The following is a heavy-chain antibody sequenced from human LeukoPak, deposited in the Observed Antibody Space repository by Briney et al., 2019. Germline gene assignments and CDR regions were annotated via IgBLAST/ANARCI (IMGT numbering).Heavy chain of an antibody. Sequence: ASVKVSCKASGYTFTSYYMHWVRQAPGQGLEWMGGFDPEDGETICAQKFQGRVTMTEDTPTDTAYMELSSLRSEDTAVYYCATGVYCSSTSCYSTFDYWGQGTLVTVSS. CDR1: GYTFTSYY. CDR3: ATGVYCSSTSCYSTFDY. J-gene: IGHJ4*02. CDR2: FDPEDGET. V-gene: IGHV1-24*01. D-gene: IGHD2-2*02.